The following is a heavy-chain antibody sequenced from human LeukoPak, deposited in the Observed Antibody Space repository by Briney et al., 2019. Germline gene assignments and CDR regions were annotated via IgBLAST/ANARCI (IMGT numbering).Heavy chain of an antibody. V-gene: IGHV4-61*02. CDR3: ARLGRYDPLDP. CDR1: GGSISSGSYY. CDR2: IYTSGST. J-gene: IGHJ5*02. Sequence: PSETLSLTCTVSGGSISSGSYYWSWIRQPAGKGLEWIGRIYTSGSTNYNPSLKSRVTISVDTSKNQFSLKLSSVTAADTAVYYCARLGRYDPLDPWGQGTLVTVSS. D-gene: IGHD3-22*01.